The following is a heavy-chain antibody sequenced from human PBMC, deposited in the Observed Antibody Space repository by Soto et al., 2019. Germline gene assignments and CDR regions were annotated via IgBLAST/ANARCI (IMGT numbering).Heavy chain of an antibody. CDR1: GDSISSFY. V-gene: IGHV4-59*12. CDR2: IYYSGST. CDR3: ARTDYDSSGYHWFDP. D-gene: IGHD3-22*01. Sequence: PSETLSLTCTVSGDSISSFYWNWIRQPPGKGLEWIGFIYYSGSTYYNPSLKSRVIISVDMSKNQFSLKLSSVTAADTAVYFCARTDYDSSGYHWFDPWGQGTLVTVSS. J-gene: IGHJ5*02.